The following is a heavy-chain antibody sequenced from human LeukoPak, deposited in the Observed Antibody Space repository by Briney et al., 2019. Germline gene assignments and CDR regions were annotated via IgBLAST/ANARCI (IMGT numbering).Heavy chain of an antibody. CDR1: GFTFSRHG. D-gene: IGHD3-10*01. CDR2: MRYDGSNR. Sequence: GGSLRLSCAASGFTFSRHGMHWVRQAPGKGLEWVAFMRYDGSNRYYAESVKGRFTISRDNAKKSLYLQMNGLEIEDTALYYCAKDYYDSRRIDYWGQGTLVTVAS. V-gene: IGHV3-30*02. CDR3: AKDYYDSRRIDY. J-gene: IGHJ4*02.